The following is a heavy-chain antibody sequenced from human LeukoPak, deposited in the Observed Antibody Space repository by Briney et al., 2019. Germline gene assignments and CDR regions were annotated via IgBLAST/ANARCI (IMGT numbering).Heavy chain of an antibody. J-gene: IGHJ4*02. CDR3: ARVLCYYDSSGYDNSTDY. V-gene: IGHV4-34*01. CDR1: GGSFSGYY. Sequence: SETLSLTCAVYGGSFSGYYWSWIRQPPGKGLEWIGEINHSGSTNYNPSLKSRVTISVDTSKNQFSLKLSSVTAADTAVYYCARVLCYYDSSGYDNSTDYWGQGTLVTVSS. D-gene: IGHD3-22*01. CDR2: INHSGST.